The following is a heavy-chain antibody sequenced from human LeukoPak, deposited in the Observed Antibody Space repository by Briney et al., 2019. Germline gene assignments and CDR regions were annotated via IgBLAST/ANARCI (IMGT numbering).Heavy chain of an antibody. CDR2: ISWNSGSI. J-gene: IGHJ3*02. D-gene: IGHD2-15*01. V-gene: IGHV3-9*01. CDR1: GFTFDDYA. Sequence: GRSLRLSCAASGFTFDDYAMPWVRQAPGKGLEWVSGISWNSGSIGYADSVKGRFTISRDNAKNSLYLQMNSLRAEDTALYYCAKGNVVVVAATAFDIWGQGTMVTVSS. CDR3: AKGNVVVVAATAFDI.